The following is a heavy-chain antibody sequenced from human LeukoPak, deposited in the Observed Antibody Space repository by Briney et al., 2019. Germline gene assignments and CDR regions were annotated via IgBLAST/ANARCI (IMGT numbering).Heavy chain of an antibody. J-gene: IGHJ5*02. CDR2: MNPNSGNT. D-gene: IGHD6-19*01. Sequence: ASVKVSCKASGYTFTSYDINWVRQATGQGLEWMGWMNPNSGNTGYAQKFQGRVTMTRNTSISTAYMELSSLRSDDTAVYYCARDLGVAVAAGWFDPWGQGTLVTVSS. V-gene: IGHV1-8*01. CDR3: ARDLGVAVAAGWFDP. CDR1: GYTFTSYD.